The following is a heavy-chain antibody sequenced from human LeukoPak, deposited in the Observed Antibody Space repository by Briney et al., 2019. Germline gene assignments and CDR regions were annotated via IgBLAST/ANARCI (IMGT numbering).Heavy chain of an antibody. J-gene: IGHJ4*02. CDR3: ARASEDSYGYYSDY. Sequence: GESLKISCQGSGYRFTSYWIAWVRQMPGKGLEWMGIIHADDFEARYSPSFQGEVTISADMSINTDYLQWSRLKASDTAMYYCARASEDSYGYYSDYWGQGNLVTVSS. CDR1: GYRFTSYW. CDR2: IHADDFEA. D-gene: IGHD3-22*01. V-gene: IGHV5-51*01.